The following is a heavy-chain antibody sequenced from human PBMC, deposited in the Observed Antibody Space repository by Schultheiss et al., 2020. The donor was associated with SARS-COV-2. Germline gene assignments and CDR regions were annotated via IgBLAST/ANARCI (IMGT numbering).Heavy chain of an antibody. Sequence: SETLSLTCTVSGGSISSGGYYWSWIRQHPGKGLEWIGYIYYSGSTYYNPSLKSRVTISVDTSKNQFSLKLSSVTAADTAVYYCARVGPVVFDCSGGSCYSINDYYYGMDVWGQGTTVTVSS. V-gene: IGHV4-31*03. D-gene: IGHD2-15*01. CDR3: ARVGPVVFDCSGGSCYSINDYYYGMDV. J-gene: IGHJ6*02. CDR1: GGSISSGGYY. CDR2: IYYSGST.